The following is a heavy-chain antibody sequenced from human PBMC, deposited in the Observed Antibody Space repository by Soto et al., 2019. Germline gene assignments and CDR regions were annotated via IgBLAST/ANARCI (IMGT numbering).Heavy chain of an antibody. CDR3: ARSDATGLDY. CDR1: GGSMSSSNW. Sequence: QVQLQESGPGLVKPSGTLSLTCTVSGGSMSSSNWWNWVRQSPGKGLEWIGEAHHSGRTNYNPSLKSRVTISVDKSKNHLSLKLSSVTAADTAVYFCARSDATGLDYWGQGTLVTVSS. J-gene: IGHJ4*02. D-gene: IGHD4-17*01. V-gene: IGHV4-4*02. CDR2: AHHSGRT.